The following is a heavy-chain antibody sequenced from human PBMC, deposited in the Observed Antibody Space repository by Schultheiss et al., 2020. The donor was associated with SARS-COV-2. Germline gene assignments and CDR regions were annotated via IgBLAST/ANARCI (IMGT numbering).Heavy chain of an antibody. CDR1: GGSISSGSYY. J-gene: IGHJ3*02. CDR2: IYYSGST. CDR3: ARDGAYYDFWSGYPRGLSFDI. Sequence: SETLSLTCTVSGGSISSGSYYWSWIRQHPGKGLEWIGYIYYSGSTYYNPSLKSRVTISVDTSKNQFSLKLSSVTAADTAVYYCARDGAYYDFWSGYPRGLSFDIWGQGTMVTVSS. V-gene: IGHV4-31*03. D-gene: IGHD3-3*01.